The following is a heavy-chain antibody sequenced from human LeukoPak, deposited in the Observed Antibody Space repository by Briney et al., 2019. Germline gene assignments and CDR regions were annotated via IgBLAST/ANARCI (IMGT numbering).Heavy chain of an antibody. J-gene: IGHJ5*02. Sequence: SVKVSCKASGGTFTSYAISWVRQAPGQGLEWMGGIIPIFATTNYAQTFQDRVTITADDPPSTVYLELTSLRSEDTAVYYCARSNIATRRGDNWFDPWGQGTLVTVSS. CDR3: ARSNIATRRGDNWFDP. D-gene: IGHD6-6*01. CDR1: GGTFTSYA. V-gene: IGHV1-69*13. CDR2: IIPIFATT.